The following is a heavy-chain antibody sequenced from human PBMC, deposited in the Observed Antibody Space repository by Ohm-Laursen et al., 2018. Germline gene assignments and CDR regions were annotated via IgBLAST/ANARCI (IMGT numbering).Heavy chain of an antibody. CDR2: IKRQSDGVTT. CDR3: TKIAVVDNSYFQQ. CDR1: GFTFSSYS. V-gene: IGHV3-15*01. Sequence: SLRLSCAASGFTFSSYSMNWVRQAPGKGLEWVGRIKRQSDGVTTDYAAPVKGRFTISRDDSKNTLYLQMNSLKTEDTAVYYCTKIAVVDNSYFQQWGQGTLVTVSS. J-gene: IGHJ1*01. D-gene: IGHD6-19*01.